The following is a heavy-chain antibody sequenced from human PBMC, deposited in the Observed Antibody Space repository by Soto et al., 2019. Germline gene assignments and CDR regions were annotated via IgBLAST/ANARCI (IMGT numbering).Heavy chain of an antibody. CDR3: GRGRSGQIVVFY. V-gene: IGHV1-2*02. CDR2: IGPESGAT. D-gene: IGHD1-26*01. Sequence: ASVKFSCKASGYTFTGHYIHWVRQAPEQGPEWMGEIGPESGATRYAQKFQGRVTMTRDMSITTVYMELNNLSPDDTAVYYCGRGRSGQIVVFYWGQGTVVTVSS. J-gene: IGHJ4*02. CDR1: GYTFTGHY.